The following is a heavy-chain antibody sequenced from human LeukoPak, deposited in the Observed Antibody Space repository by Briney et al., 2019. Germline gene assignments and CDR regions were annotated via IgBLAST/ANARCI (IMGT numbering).Heavy chain of an antibody. J-gene: IGHJ6*03. CDR1: GYTFSTYA. Sequence: GASVKVSCKASGYTFSTYAISWVRQAPGQGLEWMGIINPSGGSTSYAQKFQGRVSMTRDTSTSTVYMELSSLRFEDTAVYYCARAYYYYMDVWGKGTTVTVSS. CDR2: INPSGGST. V-gene: IGHV1-46*01. CDR3: ARAYYYYMDV.